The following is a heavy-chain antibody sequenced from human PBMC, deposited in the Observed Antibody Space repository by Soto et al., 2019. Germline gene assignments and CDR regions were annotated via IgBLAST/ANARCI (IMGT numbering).Heavy chain of an antibody. CDR3: ARAERSGSYPTWADAFDI. J-gene: IGHJ3*02. V-gene: IGHV1-69*12. Sequence: QVQLVQSGAEVKKPGSSVKVSCKASGGTFSSYAISWVRQAPGQGLEWMGGIIPIFGTANYAQKFQGRVTITADESTSTAYMERSSLRSEDTAVYYFARAERSGSYPTWADAFDIWGQGTMVTVSS. CDR1: GGTFSSYA. CDR2: IIPIFGTA. D-gene: IGHD1-26*01.